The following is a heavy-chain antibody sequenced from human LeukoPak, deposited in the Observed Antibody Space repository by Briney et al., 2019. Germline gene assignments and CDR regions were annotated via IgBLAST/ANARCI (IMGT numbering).Heavy chain of an antibody. CDR1: GFTFSSYS. J-gene: IGHJ6*03. Sequence: GGSLRLSCAASGFTFSSYSMNWVRQAPGKGLEWVSSISSSSSYIYYADSVKGRFTISRDNAKNSLYLQMNSLRAEDTAVYYCAREEKGYTYGQSHYYYYMDVWGKGTTVTVSS. D-gene: IGHD5-18*01. CDR3: AREEKGYTYGQSHYYYYMDV. CDR2: ISSSSSYI. V-gene: IGHV3-21*01.